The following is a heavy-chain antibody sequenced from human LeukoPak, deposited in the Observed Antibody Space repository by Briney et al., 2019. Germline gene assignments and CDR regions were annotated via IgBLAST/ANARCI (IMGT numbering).Heavy chain of an antibody. V-gene: IGHV4-34*01. CDR3: ARGVRWGTNWFDP. D-gene: IGHD3-16*01. CDR1: GGSFSGYY. Sequence: SETLSLTCAVYGGSFSGYYWSWIRQPPGKGLEWIGETNHSGSTNYNPSLKSRVTISVDTSKNQFSLKLSSVTAADTAVYYCARGVRWGTNWFDPWGQGTLVTVSS. CDR2: TNHSGST. J-gene: IGHJ5*02.